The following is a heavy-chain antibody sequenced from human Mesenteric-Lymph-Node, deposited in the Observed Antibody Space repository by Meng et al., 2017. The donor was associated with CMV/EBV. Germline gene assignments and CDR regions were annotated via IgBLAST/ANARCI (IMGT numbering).Heavy chain of an antibody. J-gene: IGHJ4*02. CDR1: GDSVSSKSAD. V-gene: IGHV6-1*01. CDR2: TYYRSKWYN. D-gene: IGHD5-18*01. CDR3: ARDVDTAMVFDY. Sequence: SGDSVSSKSADWNWIRQSPSRGLEWLGRTYYRSKWYNDYAVSVKSRITINPDTSKNQLSLQLNSVTPEDTAVYYCARDVDTAMVFDYWGQGTLVTVSS.